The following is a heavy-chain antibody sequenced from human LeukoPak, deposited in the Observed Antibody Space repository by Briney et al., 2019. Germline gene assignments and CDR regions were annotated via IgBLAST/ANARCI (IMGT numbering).Heavy chain of an antibody. J-gene: IGHJ5*02. CDR3: ARGRWTSSNNNWFDP. V-gene: IGHV4-61*02. CDR2: INTGGST. D-gene: IGHD2/OR15-2a*01. CDR1: GGPISSGSYY. Sequence: SETLSLTCTVSGGPISSGSYYWSWIRQPAGKGLEWIGRINTGGSTNYNPSLKSRVTISIDTSKNQFSLKLSSVTAADTAVYYCARGRWTSSNNNWFDPWGQGTLVTVSS.